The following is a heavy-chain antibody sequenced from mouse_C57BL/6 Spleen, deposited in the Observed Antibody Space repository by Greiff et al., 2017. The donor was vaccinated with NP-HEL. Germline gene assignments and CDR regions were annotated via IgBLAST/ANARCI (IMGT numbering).Heavy chain of an antibody. D-gene: IGHD1-1*01. J-gene: IGHJ4*01. CDR1: GYTFTSYW. CDR2: IHPNSGST. Sequence: QVQLQQPGAELVKPGASVKLSCKASGYTFTSYWMHWVKQRPGQGLEWIGMIHPNSGSTNYNEKFKSKATLTVDKSSSTAYMQLSSLTSEDSAVYYCARGYYGRGYYAMDYWGQGTSVTVSS. V-gene: IGHV1-64*01. CDR3: ARGYYGRGYYAMDY.